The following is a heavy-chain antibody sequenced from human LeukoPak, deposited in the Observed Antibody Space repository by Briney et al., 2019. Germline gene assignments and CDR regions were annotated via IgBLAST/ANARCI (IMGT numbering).Heavy chain of an antibody. D-gene: IGHD3-3*01. J-gene: IGHJ5*02. Sequence: ASVKVSCKASGYTFTGYYMHWVRQAPGQGLEWMGRINPNSGGTNYAQKFQGRVTMTRDTSISTAYMELSRLRSDDTAVYYCARTGGGRTGYYVGVYNWFDPWGQGTLVTVSS. V-gene: IGHV1-2*06. CDR1: GYTFTGYY. CDR3: ARTGGGRTGYYVGVYNWFDP. CDR2: INPNSGGT.